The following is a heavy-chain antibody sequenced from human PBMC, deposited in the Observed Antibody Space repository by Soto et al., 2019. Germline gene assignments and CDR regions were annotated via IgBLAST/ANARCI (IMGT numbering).Heavy chain of an antibody. J-gene: IGHJ6*02. CDR1: GFTFSNAW. D-gene: IGHD3-10*01. CDR2: IKSKTDGGTT. Sequence: GGSLRLSCAASGFTFSNAWMNWVRQAPGKGLEWVGRIKSKTDGGTTDYAAPVKGRFTISRDDSKNTLYLQMNSLKTEDTAVYYCTTAFPSSGKLYYYYGMDVWGQGTTVTVSS. CDR3: TTAFPSSGKLYYYYGMDV. V-gene: IGHV3-15*07.